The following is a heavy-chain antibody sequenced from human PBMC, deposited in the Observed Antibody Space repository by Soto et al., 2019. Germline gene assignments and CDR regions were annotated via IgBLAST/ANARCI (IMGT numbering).Heavy chain of an antibody. D-gene: IGHD5-12*01. V-gene: IGHV1-2*02. CDR3: ARAGLTTLELATIY. J-gene: IGHJ4*02. CDR2: INPNSGGT. Sequence: ASVKVSCKTSGYTFTGYYIHWVRQAPGQGLEWMGWINPNSGGTDYAQKFQGRVTMTRDTSISTAYMELSRLTSDDTAVYYCARAGLTTLELATIYWGQGTLVTVSS. CDR1: GYTFTGYY.